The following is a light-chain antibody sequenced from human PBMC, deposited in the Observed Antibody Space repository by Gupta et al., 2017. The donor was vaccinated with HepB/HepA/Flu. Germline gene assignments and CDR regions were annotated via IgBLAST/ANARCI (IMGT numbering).Light chain of an antibody. CDR2: DVS. Sequence: QSALTQPRSVSGSPGQSVTISCNGTSSDVGSYNYVSWYQQHPGKAPKLMISDVSKRPSGVPVRFSCSKSGNAASLTISGLQAEDEADYYCCSYAGSYTYVIFGGGTQLTVL. CDR3: CSYAGSYTYVI. V-gene: IGLV2-11*01. CDR1: SSDVGSYNY. J-gene: IGLJ2*01.